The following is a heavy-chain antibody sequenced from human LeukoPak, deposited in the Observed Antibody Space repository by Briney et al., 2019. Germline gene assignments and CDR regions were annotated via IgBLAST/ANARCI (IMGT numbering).Heavy chain of an antibody. Sequence: ASVKVSCKVSGYTLTELSMHWVRQAPGKGLEWMGGFDPEDGETIYAQKFQGRVTMTEDTSTDTAYMELSSLRSEDTAVYYCATPRDYGDYPAFGAFDIWGQGTVVTVSS. J-gene: IGHJ3*02. V-gene: IGHV1-24*01. CDR3: ATPRDYGDYPAFGAFDI. CDR1: GYTLTELS. CDR2: FDPEDGET. D-gene: IGHD4-17*01.